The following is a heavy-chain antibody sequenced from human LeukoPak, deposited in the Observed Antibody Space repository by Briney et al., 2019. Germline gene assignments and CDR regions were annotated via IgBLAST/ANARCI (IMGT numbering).Heavy chain of an antibody. CDR1: GFTFSSYG. J-gene: IGHJ4*02. CDR3: ARGPLWFGELFPNDY. Sequence: PGGSLRLSCAASGFTFSSYGMHWVRQAPGKGLEWVAVIWYDGSNKYYADSVKGRFTISRDNSKNTLYLQMNSLRAEDTAVYYCARGPLWFGELFPNDYWGQGTRVTVSS. V-gene: IGHV3-33*01. CDR2: IWYDGSNK. D-gene: IGHD3-10*01.